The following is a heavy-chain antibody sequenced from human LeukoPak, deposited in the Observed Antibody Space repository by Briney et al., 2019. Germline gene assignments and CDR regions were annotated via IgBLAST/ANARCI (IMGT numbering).Heavy chain of an antibody. D-gene: IGHD1-26*01. CDR2: INHSGST. V-gene: IGHV4-34*01. J-gene: IGHJ4*02. Sequence: PSETLSLTCAVYGGSFSGYYWSWIRQPPGKGLEWIGEINHSGSTNYNPSLKSRVTISVDTSKNQFSLKLSSVTAADTAVYYCARAERGSSHLFDYWGQGTPVTVSS. CDR1: GGSFSGYY. CDR3: ARAERGSSHLFDY.